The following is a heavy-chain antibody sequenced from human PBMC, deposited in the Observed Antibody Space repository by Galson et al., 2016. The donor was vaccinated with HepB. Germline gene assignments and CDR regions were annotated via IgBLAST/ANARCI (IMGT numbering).Heavy chain of an antibody. V-gene: IGHV1-18*01. D-gene: IGHD6-19*01. Sequence: SVKVSCKASGYIFSNFAISWVRQAPGQGLEWMGWISGYDGSTKSAQKFQDRVSMTIDTSTNTAYMELRSLRSDDTAMYFCARGFRRGRAVAFGFWGQGTVVTVSS. CDR2: ISGYDGST. CDR3: ARGFRRGRAVAFGF. J-gene: IGHJ1*01. CDR1: GYIFSNFA.